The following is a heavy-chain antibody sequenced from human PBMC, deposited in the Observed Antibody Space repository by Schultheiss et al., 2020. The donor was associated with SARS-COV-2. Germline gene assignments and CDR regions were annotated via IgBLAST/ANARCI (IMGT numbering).Heavy chain of an antibody. J-gene: IGHJ6*02. Sequence: GSLRLSCAASGFTFSDYYMSWIRQAPGKGLEWIGEINHSGSTNYNPSLKSRVTISVDTSKNQFSLKLSSVTAADTAVYYCARARDCSNTYCQGGQYYSGMDVWGRGTTVTVSS. CDR3: ARARDCSNTYCQGGQYYSGMDV. D-gene: IGHD2-2*01. CDR1: GFTFSDYY. CDR2: INHSGST. V-gene: IGHV4-34*01.